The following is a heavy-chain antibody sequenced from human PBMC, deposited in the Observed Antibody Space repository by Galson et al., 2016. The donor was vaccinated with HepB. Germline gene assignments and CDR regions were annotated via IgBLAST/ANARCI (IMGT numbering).Heavy chain of an antibody. Sequence: SVKVFCKGTGYTFTNYGVSWVRQAPGQGLEWMGWINGDNGNTIYIEKFQGRVTMTTDTSTNTVYMEVRSLRSDDTAVYYCARDALYYSDGRGPSNGGPPIYYYGMDVWGQGTTVTVSS. J-gene: IGHJ6*02. V-gene: IGHV1-18*04. CDR3: ARDALYYSDGRGPSNGGPPIYYYGMDV. CDR1: GYTFTNYG. D-gene: IGHD3-22*01. CDR2: INGDNGNT.